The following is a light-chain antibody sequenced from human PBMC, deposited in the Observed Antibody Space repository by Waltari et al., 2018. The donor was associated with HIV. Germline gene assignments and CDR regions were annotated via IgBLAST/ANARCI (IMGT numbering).Light chain of an antibody. V-gene: IGKV3-15*01. J-gene: IGKJ2*01. CDR3: QQYNNWPYT. CDR2: GAS. CDR1: QSVDSD. Sequence: ERVMTQSPTTLSVSPGERATLSCRASQSVDSDLAWYQQKPGQPPRLLISGASTRATGIPAMFSGSGSGIEFTLTINSLQSEDFAIYYCQQYNNWPYTFGQGTRLDIK.